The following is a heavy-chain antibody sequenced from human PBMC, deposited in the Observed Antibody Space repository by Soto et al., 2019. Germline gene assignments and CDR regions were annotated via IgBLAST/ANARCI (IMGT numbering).Heavy chain of an antibody. V-gene: IGHV4-59*01. CDR3: ARAIYYDSSGPAFDP. D-gene: IGHD3-22*01. Sequence: QVHLQEWGPGLVKPSETLSLSCSVSGGSISGKYWSWIRQPPGKGLEWIGYMYESGTTNKHNPSPKSRVTPSVDRSKNQFSLTLTSVTAADTAFYYCARAIYYDSSGPAFDPWGQGTLVTVSS. CDR1: GGSISGKY. J-gene: IGHJ5*02. CDR2: MYESGTT.